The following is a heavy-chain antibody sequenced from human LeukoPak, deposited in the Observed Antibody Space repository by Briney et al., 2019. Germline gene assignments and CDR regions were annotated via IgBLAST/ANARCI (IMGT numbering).Heavy chain of an antibody. CDR2: ISSSSSYI. CDR3: ARGGVPAAKTRPDY. V-gene: IGHV3-21*01. CDR1: GFTFSSYS. Sequence: GGSLRLSCAASGFTFSSYSMNWVRQAPGKGLEWVSSISSSSSYIYYADSVKGRFTISRDNAKNSLYLQMNSLRAEDTAVYYCARGGVPAAKTRPDYWGQGTLVTVSS. D-gene: IGHD2-2*01. J-gene: IGHJ4*02.